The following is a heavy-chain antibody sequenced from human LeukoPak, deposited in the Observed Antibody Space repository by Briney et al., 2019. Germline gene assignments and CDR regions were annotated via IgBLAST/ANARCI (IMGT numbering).Heavy chain of an antibody. D-gene: IGHD4-11*01. CDR1: GFTFSDYY. Sequence: GGSLRLSCAASGFTFSDYYMSWIRQAPGKGLEWVSYISSSGSTIYYADSVKGRFTISRDNAKNSLYLQMNSLRAEDTAVYYCARVYSSYDFYYYMDVWGKGTTVTVSS. CDR2: ISSSGSTI. CDR3: ARVYSSYDFYYYMDV. J-gene: IGHJ6*03. V-gene: IGHV3-11*04.